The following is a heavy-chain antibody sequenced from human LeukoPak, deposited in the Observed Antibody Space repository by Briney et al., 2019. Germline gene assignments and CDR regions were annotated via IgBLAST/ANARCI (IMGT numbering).Heavy chain of an antibody. Sequence: PGGSLRLSCADSGFTFSSYWMHWVRQAPGKGLVWVSRIKSDGSTRYADSVKGRFTISRDNAKNTVSLQMTSLRAEDTGVYYCARAPSEIGGYYPEYFRHWGQGTLVIVSS. D-gene: IGHD3-22*01. CDR2: IKSDGST. V-gene: IGHV3-74*01. CDR3: ARAPSEIGGYYPEYFRH. J-gene: IGHJ1*01. CDR1: GFTFSSYW.